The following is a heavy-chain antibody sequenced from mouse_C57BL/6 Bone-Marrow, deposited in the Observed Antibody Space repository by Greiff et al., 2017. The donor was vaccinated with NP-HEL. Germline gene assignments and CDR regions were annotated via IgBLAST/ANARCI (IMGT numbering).Heavy chain of an antibody. Sequence: EVKLVESGGGLVKPGGSLKLSCAASGFTISSYAMSWVRQTPEKRLEWVATISDGGSYTYYPDNVKGRFTISRDNAKNNLYLQMSHLKSEDTAMYYCARDKAMDYWGQGTSVTVSS. J-gene: IGHJ4*01. V-gene: IGHV5-4*01. CDR1: GFTISSYA. CDR2: ISDGGSYT. CDR3: ARDKAMDY.